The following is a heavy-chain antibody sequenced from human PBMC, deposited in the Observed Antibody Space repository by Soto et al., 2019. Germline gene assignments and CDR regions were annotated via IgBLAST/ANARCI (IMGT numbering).Heavy chain of an antibody. J-gene: IGHJ6*02. CDR1: GFTFSSYG. Sequence: GGSLRLSCAASGFTFSSYGRHWVRQAPGKGLEWVAVISYDGSNKYYADSVKGRFTISRDNSKNTLYPQMNSLRAEDTAVYYCAKERYSSGWYSYYYYGMDVWGQGTTVTVSS. D-gene: IGHD6-19*01. CDR3: AKERYSSGWYSYYYYGMDV. V-gene: IGHV3-30*18. CDR2: ISYDGSNK.